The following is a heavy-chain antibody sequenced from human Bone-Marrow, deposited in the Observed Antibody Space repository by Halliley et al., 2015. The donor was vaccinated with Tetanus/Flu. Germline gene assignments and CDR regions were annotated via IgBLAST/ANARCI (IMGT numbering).Heavy chain of an antibody. V-gene: IGHV4-39*01. CDR1: GVSTSSNSHY. Sequence: TLSLTCTVSGVSTSSNSHYWGWIRQPPGKGLEWMGIIYHSGSAFYNPSLENRVTMSVDTSKNQVSLRLSSVTAADTAVYHCAGSSCSGGTCYLFYYYAVDVWGQGATITVSS. J-gene: IGHJ6*02. D-gene: IGHD2-15*01. CDR3: AGSSCSGGTCYLFYYYAVDV. CDR2: IYHSGSA.